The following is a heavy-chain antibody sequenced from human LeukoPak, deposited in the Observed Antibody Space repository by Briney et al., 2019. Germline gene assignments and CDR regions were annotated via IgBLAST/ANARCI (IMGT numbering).Heavy chain of an antibody. Sequence: PGGSLRLSCAASGSTFSTYGMSWVRQPPGKGLEWVSGISGSGGSTYYADSVKGRFTISRDNSENTLYLQMNRLRAEDTARYYCAKDRQQLANLDYWGQGTLVTVSS. CDR2: ISGSGGST. J-gene: IGHJ4*02. V-gene: IGHV3-23*01. D-gene: IGHD6-13*01. CDR1: GSTFSTYG. CDR3: AKDRQQLANLDY.